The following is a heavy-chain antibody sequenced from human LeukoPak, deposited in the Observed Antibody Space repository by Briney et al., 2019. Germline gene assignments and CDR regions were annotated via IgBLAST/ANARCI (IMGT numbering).Heavy chain of an antibody. Sequence: GGSLRLSCAASGFTFSSYSMNWVRQAPGKGLEWVSYISSSSSTLYSADSVKGRFTISRDNAKNSLYLQMNSLRAEDTAVYYCAREGVGATRGFDYWGQGTLVTVSS. CDR1: GFTFSSYS. J-gene: IGHJ4*02. CDR2: ISSSSSTL. CDR3: AREGVGATRGFDY. D-gene: IGHD1-26*01. V-gene: IGHV3-48*04.